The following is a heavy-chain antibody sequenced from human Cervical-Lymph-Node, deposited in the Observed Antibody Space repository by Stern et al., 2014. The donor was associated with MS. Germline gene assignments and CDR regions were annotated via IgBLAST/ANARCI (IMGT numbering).Heavy chain of an antibody. Sequence: ESGPTLVKPTQTVTLTCTLSGFSVATAGVGVGWIRQPPGKALEWLALIYWGAEKWDRPSLKKRLTTIKETSKNQVVLTMTNVDPVDTATYYCAHSRVKYCRGGTCYSSLFDYWGQGTLVTVSS. J-gene: IGHJ4*02. CDR2: IYWGAEK. CDR1: GFSVATAGVG. CDR3: AHSRVKYCRGGTCYSSLFDY. D-gene: IGHD2-15*01. V-gene: IGHV2-5*02.